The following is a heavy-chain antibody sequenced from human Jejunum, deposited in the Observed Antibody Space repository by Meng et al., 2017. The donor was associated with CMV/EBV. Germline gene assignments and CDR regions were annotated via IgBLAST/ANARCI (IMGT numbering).Heavy chain of an antibody. Sequence: CAGSGPSISSGTWWGWLRQPPGKGLEWIGYIYYGGTTHYNPTLKSRLTMSVDTSKNQFSLNLRSVTAVDTAMYYCARYFGTSRFFDHWGQGALVTVSS. CDR1: GPSISSGTW. J-gene: IGHJ4*02. V-gene: IGHV4-28*01. CDR2: IYYGGTT. D-gene: IGHD3/OR15-3a*01. CDR3: ARYFGTSRFFDH.